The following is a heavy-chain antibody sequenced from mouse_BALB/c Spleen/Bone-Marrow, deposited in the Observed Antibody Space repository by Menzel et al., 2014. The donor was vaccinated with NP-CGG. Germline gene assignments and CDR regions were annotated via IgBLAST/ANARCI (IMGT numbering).Heavy chain of an antibody. J-gene: IGHJ4*01. CDR1: GFTFSNYG. Sequence: EVHLVESGGDLVKPGGSLKLSCAASGFTFSNYGMSWVRRTPDKRLEWVATISSGGSYTYYPDSVKGRFTISRDNAKNTLYRQMSSLKSEDTAMYYCARRDGGPMDYWGQGTSVTVSS. V-gene: IGHV5-6*01. CDR3: ARRDGGPMDY. D-gene: IGHD2-3*01. CDR2: ISSGGSYT.